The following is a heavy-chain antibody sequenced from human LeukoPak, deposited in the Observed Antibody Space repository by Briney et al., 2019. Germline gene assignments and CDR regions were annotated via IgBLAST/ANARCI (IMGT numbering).Heavy chain of an antibody. D-gene: IGHD6-13*01. Sequence: GESLKISCKASGYSFTNYWIGWVRQMPRKGLEWMAIIYPGDSDIRDSPSFQGQVTISADKSISTAYLQWSSLKASDTAMYFCARMMAAAGEDAFDIWGQGTMVTVSS. J-gene: IGHJ3*02. CDR3: ARMMAAAGEDAFDI. CDR1: GYSFTNYW. CDR2: IYPGDSDI. V-gene: IGHV5-51*01.